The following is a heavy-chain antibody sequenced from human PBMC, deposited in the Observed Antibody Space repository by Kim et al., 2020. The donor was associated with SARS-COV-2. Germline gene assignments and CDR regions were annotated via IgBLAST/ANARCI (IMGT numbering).Heavy chain of an antibody. CDR2: IYYSGST. D-gene: IGHD2-21*01. CDR3: ARGVVVSLYYYGMDV. V-gene: IGHV4-30-4*01. CDR1: GGSISSGDYY. Sequence: SETLSLTCTVSGGSISSGDYYWSWIRQPPGKGLEWIGYIYYSGSTYYNPSLKSRVTISVDTSKNQFSLKLSSVTAADTAVYYCARGVVVSLYYYGMDVWGQGTTVTVSS. J-gene: IGHJ6*02.